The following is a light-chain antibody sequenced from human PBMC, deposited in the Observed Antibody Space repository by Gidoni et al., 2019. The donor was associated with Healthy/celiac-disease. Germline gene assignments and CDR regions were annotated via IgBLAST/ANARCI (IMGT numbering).Light chain of an antibody. CDR3: CSYAGSYTFVV. CDR1: SSGVGGYNY. J-gene: IGLJ2*01. V-gene: IGLV2-11*01. Sequence: QSALTQPRSVSGSPGQSVTISCTGTSSGVGGYNYVYWYQQHPGKAPTLMIYDVSKRPSGVPDRFSGSKSGNTASRTIPGLQAEDEADYYCCSYAGSYTFVVFGGGTKLTVL. CDR2: DVS.